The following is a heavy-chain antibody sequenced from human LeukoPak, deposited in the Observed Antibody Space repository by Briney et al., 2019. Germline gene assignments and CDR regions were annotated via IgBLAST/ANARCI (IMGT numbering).Heavy chain of an antibody. CDR3: ARRGMGYCSGGSCSGVHAFDI. J-gene: IGHJ3*02. Sequence: SETLSLTCTVSGGSISSGSYYWSWIRQPAGKGLEWIGRIYTSGSTNYNPSLKSRVTISVDTSKNQFSLKLSSVTAADTAVYYCARRGMGYCSGGSCSGVHAFDIWGQGTMVTVSS. D-gene: IGHD2-15*01. V-gene: IGHV4-61*02. CDR2: IYTSGST. CDR1: GGSISSGSYY.